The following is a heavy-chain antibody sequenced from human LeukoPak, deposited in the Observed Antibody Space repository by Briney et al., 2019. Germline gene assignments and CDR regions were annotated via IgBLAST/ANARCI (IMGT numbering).Heavy chain of an antibody. CDR3: ARGPRIAAAGDTYNWFDP. CDR2: ITGGGSGI. J-gene: IGHJ5*02. V-gene: IGHV3-23*01. Sequence: PGGSLRLSCAASGFTFSNYAMSWVRQAPGKGLEWVSAITGGGSGIYYADSMKSRFTISRDNSKNTLYLQINSLRAEDTAVYYCARGPRIAAAGDTYNWFDPWGQGTLVTVSS. D-gene: IGHD6-13*01. CDR1: GFTFSNYA.